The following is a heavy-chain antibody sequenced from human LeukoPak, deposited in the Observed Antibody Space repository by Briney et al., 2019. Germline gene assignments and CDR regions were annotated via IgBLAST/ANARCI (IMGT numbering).Heavy chain of an antibody. Sequence: GASVKVSCTASGYTFTGYYMHWVRQAPGQGLEWMGWINPNSGGTNYAQKVQGRVTMTRDTSISTAYMELSRLRSDDTAVYYCARSAVGAAYTNTWGQGTLVTVSS. D-gene: IGHD1-26*01. J-gene: IGHJ4*02. CDR1: GYTFTGYY. CDR3: ARSAVGAAYTNT. V-gene: IGHV1-2*02. CDR2: INPNSGGT.